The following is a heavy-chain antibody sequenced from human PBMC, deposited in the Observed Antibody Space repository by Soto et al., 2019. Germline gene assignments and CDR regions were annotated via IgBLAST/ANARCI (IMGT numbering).Heavy chain of an antibody. J-gene: IGHJ4*02. D-gene: IGHD3-16*01. CDR2: INRSGLT. CDR3: ARGTGGRNYDY. V-gene: IGHV4-34*01. Sequence: WTWIRQSQGKGLEWIGEINRSGLTNYTPSLKSRVTISQDASKKQFSLSLSSVTAADTAVYFCARGTGGRNYDYWGQGTLVTVSS.